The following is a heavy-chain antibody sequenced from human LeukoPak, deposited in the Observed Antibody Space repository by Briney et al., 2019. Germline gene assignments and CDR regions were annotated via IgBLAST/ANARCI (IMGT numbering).Heavy chain of an antibody. CDR3: ARGGIGEPPHYYYMDV. V-gene: IGHV3-33*01. J-gene: IGHJ6*03. D-gene: IGHD1-26*01. CDR2: IWYDGSNK. CDR1: GCTFSSYG. Sequence: PGGSLRLSCAASGCTFSSYGMHWVRQAPGKGLEWVAVIWYDGSNKYYADSVKGRFTISRDNSKNTLYLQMNSLRAEDTAVYYCARGGIGEPPHYYYMDVWGKGTTVTVSS.